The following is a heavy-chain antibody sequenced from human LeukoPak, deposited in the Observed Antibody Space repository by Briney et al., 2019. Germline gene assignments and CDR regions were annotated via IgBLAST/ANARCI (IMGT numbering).Heavy chain of an antibody. V-gene: IGHV3-30*02. CDR2: VRYDSSNK. CDR3: ARDSGITGTALDY. J-gene: IGHJ4*02. D-gene: IGHD1-7*01. Sequence: GGSLRLSCAASGFTFSGYGMHWVRQAPGKGLEWVAFVRYDSSNKYYADSVKGRFTVSRDNSKNMLYLQMNSLRAEDTAVYYCARDSGITGTALDYWGQGTLVTVSS. CDR1: GFTFSGYG.